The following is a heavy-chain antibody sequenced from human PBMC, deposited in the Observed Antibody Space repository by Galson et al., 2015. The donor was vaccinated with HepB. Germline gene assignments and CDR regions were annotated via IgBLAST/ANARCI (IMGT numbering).Heavy chain of an antibody. CDR1: GGSITSYY. D-gene: IGHD6-19*01. J-gene: IGHJ4*02. Sequence: SETLSLTCTVSGGSITSYYWSWIRQPPGKGLEWIGYIYYTGSTNYNPSLKSRVTISLDTSVHQFSLKLTSVTAADTAVYYCARDLAVAGGEGGFDSWGQGTLVTVSS. CDR2: IYYTGST. CDR3: ARDLAVAGGEGGFDS. V-gene: IGHV4-59*01.